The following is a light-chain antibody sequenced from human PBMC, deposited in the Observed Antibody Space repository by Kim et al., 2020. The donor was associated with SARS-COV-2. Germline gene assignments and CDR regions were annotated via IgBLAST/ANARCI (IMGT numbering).Light chain of an antibody. CDR2: TAS. CDR3: QQYNSYCT. V-gene: IGKV1-5*03. Sequence: LSASVGDRVTITCRASQSISSWLAWYQQKPGKAPKLLIYTASTLESGVPSRFSGSGSGTEFTLTISSLQPDDFATYYCQQYNSYCTFGQGTKVEIK. CDR1: QSISSW. J-gene: IGKJ1*01.